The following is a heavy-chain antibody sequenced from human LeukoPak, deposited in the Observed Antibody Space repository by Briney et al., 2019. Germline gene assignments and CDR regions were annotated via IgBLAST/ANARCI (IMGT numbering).Heavy chain of an antibody. CDR3: AREARDGSGTLDYGMDV. J-gene: IGHJ6*02. CDR2: IIPILGIA. V-gene: IGHV1-69*04. D-gene: IGHD3-10*01. Sequence: SVKVSCKASGGTFSSYAISWVRQAPGQGLEWMSRIIPILGIANYRQKFQGRVTITADKSTSTAYMELSSLRSEDTAVYYCAREARDGSGTLDYGMDVWGQGTTVTVSS. CDR1: GGTFSSYA.